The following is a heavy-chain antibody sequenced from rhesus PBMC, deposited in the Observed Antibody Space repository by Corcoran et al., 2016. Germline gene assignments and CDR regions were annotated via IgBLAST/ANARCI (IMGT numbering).Heavy chain of an antibody. D-gene: IGHD3-16*01. CDR1: GFTFSSYR. V-gene: IGHV3S5*01. Sequence: ELQLVESGGGLVQPGGSLRLSCAASGFTFSSYRLSWVSQAPGKGLEWVSYISNGGGRTYYADAVKGRFTISRDNSKNTLSLQMNSLRDEDTAVYYCAKGVVGSNDYWGQGVLVTVSS. J-gene: IGHJ4*01. CDR2: ISNGGGRT. CDR3: AKGVVGSNDY.